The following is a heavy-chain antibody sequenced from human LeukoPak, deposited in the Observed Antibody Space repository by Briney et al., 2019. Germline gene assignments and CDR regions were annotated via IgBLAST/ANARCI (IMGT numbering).Heavy chain of an antibody. CDR1: GGSISSYY. Sequence: PSETLSLTCTVSGGSISSYYWSWILQPPGKGLEWLGYIYYSGSTNYNPSLKSRVTISVDTSKNQFSLKLSSVTAADTAVYYCARVEVPAAIDWYFDLWGRGTLVTVSS. CDR3: ARVEVPAAIDWYFDL. CDR2: IYYSGST. D-gene: IGHD2-2*01. J-gene: IGHJ2*01. V-gene: IGHV4-59*01.